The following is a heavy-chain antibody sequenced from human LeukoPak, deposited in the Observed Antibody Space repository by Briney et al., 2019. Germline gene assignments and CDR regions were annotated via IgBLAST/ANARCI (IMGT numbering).Heavy chain of an antibody. D-gene: IGHD2-2*02. J-gene: IGHJ3*02. CDR2: IIPIFGTA. V-gene: IGHV1-69*13. CDR1: GGTFSSYA. Sequence: ASVKVSCKASGGTFSSYAISWVRQAPGQGLEWMGGIIPIFGTANYAQKFQGRVTITADESTSTAYMELSSLRSEDTAVYYCARDIGYCSSTSCYTIWGQGTMVTVSS. CDR3: ARDIGYCSSTSCYTI.